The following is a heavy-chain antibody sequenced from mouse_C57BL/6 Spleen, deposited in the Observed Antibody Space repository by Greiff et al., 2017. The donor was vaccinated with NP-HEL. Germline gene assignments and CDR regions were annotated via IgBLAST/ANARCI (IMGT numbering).Heavy chain of an antibody. D-gene: IGHD1-1*01. V-gene: IGHV1-64*01. J-gene: IGHJ1*03. CDR3: ARYYYGSSWWYFDV. CDR2: IHPNSGST. Sequence: QVQLKQPGADLVKPGASVKLSCKASGYTFTSYWMHWVKQRPGQGLERIGMIHPNSGSTNYNEKFKSKATLTVDKSSSTAYMQLSSLTSEDSAVYYCARYYYGSSWWYFDVWGTGTTVTVSS. CDR1: GYTFTSYW.